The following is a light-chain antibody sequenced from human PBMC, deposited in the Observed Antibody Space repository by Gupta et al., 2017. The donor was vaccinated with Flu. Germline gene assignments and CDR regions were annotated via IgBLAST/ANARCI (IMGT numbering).Light chain of an antibody. V-gene: IGKV1-39*01. J-gene: IGKJ4*01. CDR3: QQSYGMPFT. CDR2: DAS. CDR1: RGIVAE. Sequence: DIHLTQSPPFLSASVGDTVTISCRASRGIVAELNWYQQRPGKAPKLLMHDASILENGIPSRFSGSRSGTDYTLTINGLQPEDFSTYYCQQSYGMPFTFGGGTKMEVK.